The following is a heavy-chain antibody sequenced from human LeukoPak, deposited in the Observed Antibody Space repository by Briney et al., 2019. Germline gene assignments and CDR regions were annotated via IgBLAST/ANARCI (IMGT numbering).Heavy chain of an antibody. CDR3: AKEARGSGSYYPEPFDY. CDR1: GFTFSSYA. V-gene: IGHV3-23*01. CDR2: ISGSGGST. Sequence: GGSLRLSCAASGFTFSSYAMSWVRQAPGKGLEWVSAISGSGGSTYYADSVKGRFTVSRDNSKNTLYLQMNSLRAEDTAVYYCAKEARGSGSYYPEPFDYWGQGTLVTVSS. J-gene: IGHJ4*02. D-gene: IGHD3-10*01.